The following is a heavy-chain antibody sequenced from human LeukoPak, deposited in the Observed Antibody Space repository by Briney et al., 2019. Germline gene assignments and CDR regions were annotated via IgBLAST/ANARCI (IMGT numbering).Heavy chain of an antibody. D-gene: IGHD2-8*01. J-gene: IGHJ4*02. CDR3: AKDRCKGRITNYFDY. Sequence: PAQSLTLSCVASGFTFSYFGMHWVRQTPDKGLEWVALIWEDGSNTDYADSVTGRFTVYKDNSKNTLYLQMNSLRAEDAAMYYCAKDRCKGRITNYFDYWGQGALVTVSS. CDR1: GFTFSYFG. V-gene: IGHV3-33*03. CDR2: IWEDGSNT.